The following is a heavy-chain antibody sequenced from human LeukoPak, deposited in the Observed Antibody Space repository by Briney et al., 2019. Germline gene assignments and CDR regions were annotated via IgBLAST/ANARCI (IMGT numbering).Heavy chain of an antibody. CDR3: AKYENSWKERGYFDS. D-gene: IGHD1-1*01. J-gene: IGHJ4*02. CDR2: IDSSGGHT. CDR1: GFSFQFHA. Sequence: GGSLRLSCVASGFSFQFHAMSWVRQAPRKGLEWVSGIDSSGGHTFYADSVQGRFTISRDNSKNTFYLQMNSLRAEDTAVYFCAKYENSWKERGYFDSWGQGALVTISS. V-gene: IGHV3-23*01.